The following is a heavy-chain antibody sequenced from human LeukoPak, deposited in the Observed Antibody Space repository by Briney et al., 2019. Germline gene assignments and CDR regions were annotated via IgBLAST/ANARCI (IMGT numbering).Heavy chain of an antibody. CDR2: VNADGGNT. Sequence: GGSLRLSCAASGFTFDNYRMSWVRQAPGKGLEWVSTVNADGGNTYYADSVKGRFTISRDNSKSTMILQMNSLRVEDTALYYCTKRVKYGGTWDHFADWGQGTLVTVSS. CDR1: GFTFDNYR. CDR3: TKRVKYGGTWDHFAD. V-gene: IGHV3-23*01. D-gene: IGHD1-26*01. J-gene: IGHJ4*02.